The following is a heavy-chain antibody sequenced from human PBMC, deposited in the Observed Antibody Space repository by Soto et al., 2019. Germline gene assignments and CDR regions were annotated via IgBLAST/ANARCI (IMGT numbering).Heavy chain of an antibody. CDR3: GTMEPHNDVCRAKYYFAY. V-gene: IGHV4-39*01. Sequence: QLQLRESGPGLVRPSETLSLTCTVSGGDVTSSRYYWAWIRPPPGKGLEWIATIYYGGSTYYRASPESRVTKAIDPPKQQLARKTRAVTAAATAVYFCGTMEPHNDVCRAKYYFAYWGQGTLVAVSS. J-gene: IGHJ4*02. CDR1: GGDVTSSRYY. CDR2: IYYGGST. D-gene: IGHD1-1*01.